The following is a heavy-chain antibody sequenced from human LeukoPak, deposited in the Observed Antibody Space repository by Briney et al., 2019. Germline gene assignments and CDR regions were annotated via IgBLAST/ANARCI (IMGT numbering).Heavy chain of an antibody. Sequence: GGSLRLSCAPSGFTFSSYAMHWVRQAPGKGLEWVAVVSYDGSNKYYADSVKGRFTISRDNSKNTLYLQMNSLRVDDTAVYYCAKDSSSSNKYFGMDVWGQGTTVTVSS. J-gene: IGHJ6*02. CDR1: GFTFSSYA. CDR2: VSYDGSNK. D-gene: IGHD1/OR15-1a*01. CDR3: AKDSSSSNKYFGMDV. V-gene: IGHV3-30-3*01.